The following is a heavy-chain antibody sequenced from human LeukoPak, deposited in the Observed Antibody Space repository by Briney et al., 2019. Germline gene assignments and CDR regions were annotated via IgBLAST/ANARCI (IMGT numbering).Heavy chain of an antibody. CDR2: IHTSGDT. D-gene: IGHD4-17*01. V-gene: IGHV3-23*05. CDR1: GFRFSNFG. Sequence: PGGSLRLSCGASGFRFSNFGMSWVRQAPGKGLEWVSAIHTSGDTCYADSVKGRFTISRDTSKNTLYLQINSLRVEDTAVYYCIVFGDSNHWGQGTLVTVSS. J-gene: IGHJ5*02. CDR3: IVFGDSNH.